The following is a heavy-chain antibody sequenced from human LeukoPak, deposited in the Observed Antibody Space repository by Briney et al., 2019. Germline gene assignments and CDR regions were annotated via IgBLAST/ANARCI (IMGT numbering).Heavy chain of an antibody. J-gene: IGHJ5*02. CDR3: ASELVVVPAAITAGFDP. CDR1: GGSISSGDYY. V-gene: IGHV4-30-4*01. CDR2: IYYSGST. D-gene: IGHD2-2*01. Sequence: SETLSLTCTVSGGSISSGDYYWSWIRQPPGKGVEWIGYIYYSGSTYYNPSLKSRVTISVDTSKNQFSLKLSSVTAADTAVYYCASELVVVPAAITAGFDPWGQGTLVTVSS.